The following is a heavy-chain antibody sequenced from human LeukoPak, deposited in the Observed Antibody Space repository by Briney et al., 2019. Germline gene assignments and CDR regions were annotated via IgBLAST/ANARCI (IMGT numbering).Heavy chain of an antibody. V-gene: IGHV4-59*11. J-gene: IGHJ4*02. CDR1: GGSMTTHH. CDR2: VFDSGRT. D-gene: IGHD5-18*01. CDR3: TTIKRGNIFGYFDF. Sequence: SETLSLTCTVSGGSMTTHHWSWIRQTPGKGLEWIGYVFDSGRTKENPSLKSRVTLSADTSKNQLSLRLSSVTAADTAVYYCTTIKRGNIFGYFDFWGQGILVTVSS.